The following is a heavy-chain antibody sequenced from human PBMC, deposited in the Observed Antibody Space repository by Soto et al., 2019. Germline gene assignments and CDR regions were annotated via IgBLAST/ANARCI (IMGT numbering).Heavy chain of an antibody. CDR3: AREGSYKNYYYYGMDV. V-gene: IGHV4-61*08. J-gene: IGHJ6*02. Sequence: SETLSLTCTVSGGSISSGDYYWSWIRQPPGKGLEWIGYIYYSGSTNYNPSLKSRVTISVDTSKNQFSLKLSSVTAADTAVYYCAREGSYKNYYYYGMDVWGQGTTVTVSS. CDR1: GGSISSGDYY. CDR2: IYYSGST. D-gene: IGHD2-15*01.